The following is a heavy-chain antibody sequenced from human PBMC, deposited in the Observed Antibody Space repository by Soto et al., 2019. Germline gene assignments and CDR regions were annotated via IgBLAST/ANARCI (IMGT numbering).Heavy chain of an antibody. Sequence: QVQLMQSGAEVKKPGASVRVSCKTSGYSFSNYGVAWVRQAPGQGLEWMGWISGYNENTNSAQHLQDRITMTTDTFMSTAYMELRSQRSDDTAIYYCARDVWGTAAAGSYYFDYWGQGTVVTVSS. CDR1: GYSFSNYG. V-gene: IGHV1-18*01. CDR2: ISGYNENT. D-gene: IGHD6-25*01. CDR3: ARDVWGTAAAGSYYFDY. J-gene: IGHJ4*02.